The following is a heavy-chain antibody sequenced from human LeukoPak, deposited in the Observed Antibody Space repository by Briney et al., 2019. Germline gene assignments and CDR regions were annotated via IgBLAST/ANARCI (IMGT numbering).Heavy chain of an antibody. Sequence: SVKVSCKASGGTFSSYAISWVRQAPGQGLEWMGGIIPIFGTANYAQKFQGRVTITADESTSTAYVELSSLRSEDTAVYYCARGLAVAGYFDYWGQGTLVTVSS. CDR1: GGTFSSYA. V-gene: IGHV1-69*01. J-gene: IGHJ4*02. CDR3: ARGLAVAGYFDY. D-gene: IGHD6-19*01. CDR2: IIPIFGTA.